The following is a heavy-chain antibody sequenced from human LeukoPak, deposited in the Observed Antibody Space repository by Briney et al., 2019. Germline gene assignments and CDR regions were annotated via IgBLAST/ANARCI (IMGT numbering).Heavy chain of an antibody. Sequence: SSETLSLTCAVSGGSISSGGYSWSWIRQHPGKGLEYIGYIYYSGSTYYNPSLKSRVTISADTSKNQFSLRLNSVTAADTAVYYCARGDPNVDYWGQGTLVTVSS. CDR1: GGSISSGGYS. J-gene: IGHJ4*02. V-gene: IGHV4-31*11. CDR3: ARGDPNVDY. CDR2: IYYSGST.